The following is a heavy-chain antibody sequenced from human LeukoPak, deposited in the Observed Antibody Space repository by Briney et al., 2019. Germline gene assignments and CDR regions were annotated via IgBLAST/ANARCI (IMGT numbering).Heavy chain of an antibody. CDR1: GYSISSGYY. Sequence: PSETLSLTCTVSGYSISSGYYWGWIRQPPGKGLEWIGSIYHSGSTYYNPSLKSRVTISVDTSKNQFSLNLNSVTAADTAVYYCARANLLRGFTSGLYYYFYIDVWGKGTTVAVSS. J-gene: IGHJ6*03. CDR2: IYHSGST. CDR3: ARANLLRGFTSGLYYYFYIDV. D-gene: IGHD2-15*01. V-gene: IGHV4-38-2*02.